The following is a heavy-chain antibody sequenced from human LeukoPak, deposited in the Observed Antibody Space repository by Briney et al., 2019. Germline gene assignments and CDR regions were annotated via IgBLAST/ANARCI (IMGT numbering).Heavy chain of an antibody. D-gene: IGHD6-13*01. V-gene: IGHV3-23*01. CDR1: GFTFSSYA. J-gene: IGHJ4*02. CDR3: AKDVRSFATQSWYPYYLDY. CDR2: ISGSGGST. Sequence: GGSLRLSCIVSGFTFSSYAMSWVRQAPGKGLEWVSAISGSGGSTYYADSVKGRLTISRDNSKNTLFLQMNSLRAEDTAVYYCAKDVRSFATQSWYPYYLDYGGQGTLVTVSS.